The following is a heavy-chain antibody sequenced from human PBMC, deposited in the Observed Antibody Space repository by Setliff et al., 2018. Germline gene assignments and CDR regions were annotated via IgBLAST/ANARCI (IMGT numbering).Heavy chain of an antibody. CDR3: ARVTGFLYMDV. CDR1: GDSISGARYY. CDR2: IYTDGGT. D-gene: IGHD3-3*01. V-gene: IGHV4-61*02. Sequence: PSETLSLTCTVSGDSISGARYYWSWIRQSAGKGLECIGRIYTDGGTKYNPSLNSRVTLSIDTSKNQFSLRLSSVTAADTAVYFCARVTGFLYMDVWGKGTTVTVSS. J-gene: IGHJ6*03.